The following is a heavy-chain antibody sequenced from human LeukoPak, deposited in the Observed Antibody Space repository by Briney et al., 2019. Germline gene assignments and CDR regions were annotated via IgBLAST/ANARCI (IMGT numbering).Heavy chain of an antibody. Sequence: GGSLRLSCTASGFTFRDHYMAWVRQAPGKGLEWVARTRNRADGYTTEYAASVKGRFTISRDDSKNSLYLQMNSLRAEDTAVYYCARQGWPPENFDYWGQGTLVTVSS. D-gene: IGHD6-19*01. CDR2: TRNRADGYTT. J-gene: IGHJ4*02. CDR3: ARQGWPPENFDY. V-gene: IGHV3-72*01. CDR1: GFTFRDHY.